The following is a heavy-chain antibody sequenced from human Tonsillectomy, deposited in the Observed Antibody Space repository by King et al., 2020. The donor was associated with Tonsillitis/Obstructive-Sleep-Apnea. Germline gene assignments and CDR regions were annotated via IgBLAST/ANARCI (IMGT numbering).Heavy chain of an antibody. CDR1: GFTFSNYA. V-gene: IGHV3-23*01. CDR2: VSGSHGST. D-gene: IGHD4-17*01. Sequence: ESGGGLVQPGGSLRLSCAASGFTFSNYAMSWVRQAPGKGLEWVSSVSGSHGSTYYADSVKGRFTVYRDNSKRTLYLQMNSLRVEDTAVYYCAKERGDGDYDLDYWGQGTLVTVSS. CDR3: AKERGDGDYDLDY. J-gene: IGHJ4*02.